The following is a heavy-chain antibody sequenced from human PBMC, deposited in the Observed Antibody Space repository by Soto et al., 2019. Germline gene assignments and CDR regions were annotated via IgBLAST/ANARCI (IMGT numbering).Heavy chain of an antibody. CDR2: ISAYNGKT. Sequence: GASVKVSCKASGYPFTTYGISWVRQAPGQGLEWMGWISAYNGKTNYAQNVQGRVTMTTDASTSTAYMELWSLKSDDTAVYYCAREYVRRRDSDFWSGFSFFYFDYWGQGTPVTVSS. D-gene: IGHD3-3*01. CDR3: AREYVRRRDSDFWSGFSFFYFDY. J-gene: IGHJ4*02. V-gene: IGHV1-18*04. CDR1: GYPFTTYG.